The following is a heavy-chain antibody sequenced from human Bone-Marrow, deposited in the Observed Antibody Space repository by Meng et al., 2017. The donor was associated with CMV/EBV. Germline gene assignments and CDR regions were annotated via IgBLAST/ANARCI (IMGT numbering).Heavy chain of an antibody. CDR2: IVDSGNT. D-gene: IGHD3-3*01. CDR1: GASIRGYY. J-gene: IGHJ5*02. Sequence: GSLRLSCTVSGASIRGYYWSWIRQPPGKGLEWIGYIVDSGNTNYIPSLKSRLTMSVDTSKNQFSLELSSVTAADTAVYYCARGNFPEGWFDPWGQGTLVTVSS. V-gene: IGHV4-59*01. CDR3: ARGNFPEGWFDP.